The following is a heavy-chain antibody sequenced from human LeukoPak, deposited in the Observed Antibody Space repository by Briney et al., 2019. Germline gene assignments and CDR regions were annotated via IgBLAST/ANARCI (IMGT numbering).Heavy chain of an antibody. Sequence: SETLSLTCSVSGGSINMRSYYWGWIRQPPGKGLEWVGSMYYSGSTYYNPSLKSRVTIAVDASKNQFSLTLSSVTAADTALYYCARLGGGYNGDYWGQGTLVTVSS. CDR3: ARLGGGYNGDY. CDR1: GGSINMRSYY. D-gene: IGHD5-24*01. V-gene: IGHV4-39*01. CDR2: MYYSGST. J-gene: IGHJ4*02.